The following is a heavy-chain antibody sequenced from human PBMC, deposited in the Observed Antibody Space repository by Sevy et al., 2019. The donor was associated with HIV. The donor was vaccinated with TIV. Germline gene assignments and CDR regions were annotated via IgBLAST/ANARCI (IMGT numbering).Heavy chain of an antibody. CDR2: SDPEDGET. CDR1: GYTLTELS. CDR3: ATEDSSGYWNYFDY. V-gene: IGHV1-24*01. J-gene: IGHJ4*02. D-gene: IGHD3-22*01. Sequence: ASVKVSCKVSGYTLTELSMHWVRQAPGKGLEWMGGSDPEDGETIYAQKFQGRVTMTEDTSTDTAYMELSSLRSEDTAVYYCATEDSSGYWNYFDYWGQGTLVTVSS.